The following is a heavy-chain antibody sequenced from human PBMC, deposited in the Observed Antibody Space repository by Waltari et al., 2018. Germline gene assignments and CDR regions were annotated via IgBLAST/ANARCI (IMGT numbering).Heavy chain of an antibody. D-gene: IGHD2-8*01. CDR3: ARAHGRVIVLMVHAHGWFDP. V-gene: IGHV4-4*02. J-gene: IGHJ5*02. CDR2: IDHSGRT. Sequence: QVQLQESGPGLVKPSGTLSLTCAVSGGSISSSNWWSWVRPPPGKGRGWIGEIDHSGRTNSNPSLKSRVTISGAKSKNQFSLKRSSVTAADTAVYYCARAHGRVIVLMVHAHGWFDPWGQGTLVTVSS. CDR1: GGSISSSNW.